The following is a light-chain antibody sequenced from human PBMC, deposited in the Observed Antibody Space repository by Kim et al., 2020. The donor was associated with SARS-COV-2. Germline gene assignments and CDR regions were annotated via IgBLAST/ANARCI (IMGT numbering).Light chain of an antibody. CDR2: AAS. CDR1: QGISDW. V-gene: IGKV1-12*02. CDR3: QQSNSFPFT. Sequence: DTQMTQSLSSVSASVGDTVTISCRASQGISDWLAWYQQKPGKAPKVLIYAASNLQSGVPSRFSGTGSGTDFTLTITSLQPEDFATYFCQQSNSFPFTFGPGTKVDIK. J-gene: IGKJ3*01.